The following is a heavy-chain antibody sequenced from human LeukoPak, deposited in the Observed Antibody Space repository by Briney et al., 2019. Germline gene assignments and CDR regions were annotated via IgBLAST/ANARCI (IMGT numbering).Heavy chain of an antibody. CDR3: ARDEKSGSYSAEYFQH. CDR1: GFTFSTYA. J-gene: IGHJ1*01. Sequence: GGSLRLSCAASGFTFSTYAMNWVRQAPGKGLEWVSGVSGSASSTYYADSVKGRFTISRDNSKNTLYLQMNSLRAEDTAVYYCARDEKSGSYSAEYFQHWGQGTLVTVSS. D-gene: IGHD1-26*01. V-gene: IGHV3-23*01. CDR2: VSGSASST.